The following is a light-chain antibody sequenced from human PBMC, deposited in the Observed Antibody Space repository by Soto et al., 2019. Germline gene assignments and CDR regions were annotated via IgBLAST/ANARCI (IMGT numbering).Light chain of an antibody. J-gene: IGKJ5*01. CDR1: HSLLSSGGETY. CDR3: MQSTQLPLT. CDR2: EVS. V-gene: IGKV2D-29*02. Sequence: IVMSQTPLSLSVTPVQPASISCRSGHSLLSSGGETYLFWYLQRPGQSPQLLIYEVSNRISAVPDRFSGSGSGTDFTLKISRVEAEDAGVYYCMQSTQLPLTFGQGTRLEIK.